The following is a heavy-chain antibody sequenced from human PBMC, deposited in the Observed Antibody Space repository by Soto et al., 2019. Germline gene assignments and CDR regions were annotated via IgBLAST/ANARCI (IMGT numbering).Heavy chain of an antibody. Sequence: SGGSLRLSCAASGFTFSSYAMHWVRQAPGKGLEYVSAISSNGGSTYYANSVKGRFTISRDNSKNTLYLQMGSLRAEDMAVYYCAREGGSYFFDYCGQGALVTVSS. CDR1: GFTFSSYA. J-gene: IGHJ4*02. CDR2: ISSNGGST. V-gene: IGHV3-64*01. CDR3: AREGGSYFFDY. D-gene: IGHD1-26*01.